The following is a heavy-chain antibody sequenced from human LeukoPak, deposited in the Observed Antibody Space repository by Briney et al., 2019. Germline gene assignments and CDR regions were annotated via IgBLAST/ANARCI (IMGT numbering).Heavy chain of an antibody. Sequence: GASVTVSFKASGYTFNIFGITWVRQAPGQGLEWMGWISAYNGGTNYLQKLQGRVTMTTDTSTSTAYLELRSLRSDDTAMYYCARRVPFNPYSFDFWGQGTMLTVSS. CDR1: GYTFNIFG. V-gene: IGHV1-18*01. J-gene: IGHJ3*01. D-gene: IGHD3-16*02. CDR3: ARRVPFNPYSFDF. CDR2: ISAYNGGT.